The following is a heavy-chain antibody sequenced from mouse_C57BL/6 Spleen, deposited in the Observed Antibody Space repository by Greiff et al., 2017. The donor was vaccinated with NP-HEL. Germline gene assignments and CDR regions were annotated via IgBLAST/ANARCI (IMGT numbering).Heavy chain of an antibody. J-gene: IGHJ4*01. CDR3: ARSGYYAMDY. D-gene: IGHD1-3*01. Sequence: EVQLQQSGPELVKPGASVKIPCKASGYTFTDYNMDWVKQSHGKSLEWIGDINPNNGGTIYNQKFKGKATLTVDKSASTAYMELRSLSSEDTAVHYCARSGYYAMDYWGQGTSVTVSS. V-gene: IGHV1-18*01. CDR1: GYTFTDYN. CDR2: INPNNGGT.